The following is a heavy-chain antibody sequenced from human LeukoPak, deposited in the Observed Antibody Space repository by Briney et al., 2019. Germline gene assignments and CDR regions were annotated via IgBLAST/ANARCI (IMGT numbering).Heavy chain of an antibody. Sequence: GGSLRLSCAASGFTFSTYSMNWVRRAPGKGLEWVSGITGSGDTPNYADSVRGRFTISRDSSKNTLYLQMNNLGAEDTAVYFCAKGKWEAASYDPWDYWGEGTLVTVSS. D-gene: IGHD2-15*01. CDR1: GFTFSTYS. CDR3: AKGKWEAASYDPWDY. V-gene: IGHV3-23*01. CDR2: ITGSGDTP. J-gene: IGHJ4*02.